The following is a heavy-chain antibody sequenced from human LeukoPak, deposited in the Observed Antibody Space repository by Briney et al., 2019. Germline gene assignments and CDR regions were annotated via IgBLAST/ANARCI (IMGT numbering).Heavy chain of an antibody. CDR1: GFIFKDYA. Sequence: PGGSLRLSCAASGFIFKDYAMNWVRQAPGKGLEWVSVICANDGNTYYADAVKGRFTISRDNSKDTLYLQMDSLRAEDTAVYYCAKGSGSSCYSPCDYWGQGILVTVSS. V-gene: IGHV3-23*01. CDR3: AKGSGSSCYSPCDY. CDR2: ICANDGNT. J-gene: IGHJ4*02. D-gene: IGHD2-15*01.